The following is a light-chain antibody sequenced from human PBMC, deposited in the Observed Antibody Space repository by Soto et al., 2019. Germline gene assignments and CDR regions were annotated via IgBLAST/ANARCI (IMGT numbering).Light chain of an antibody. Sequence: EIVLTQSPATLSLSPGERDTLSCRASQIVSSYLAWYQQKPGQAPRLLIYDASNRATGIPARFSGSGSGTDFTLTISSLEPEDFAVYYCQQRSNWLSFGQGTRLEIK. CDR1: QIVSSY. CDR3: QQRSNWLS. V-gene: IGKV3-11*01. CDR2: DAS. J-gene: IGKJ5*01.